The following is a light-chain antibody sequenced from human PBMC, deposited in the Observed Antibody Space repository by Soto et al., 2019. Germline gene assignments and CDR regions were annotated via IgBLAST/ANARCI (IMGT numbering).Light chain of an antibody. Sequence: QSALTQPASVSGSPGQTITISCTGTSSDVGGYAYGSWYQQYPGKVPKLLISEVSNRPSGVSHRFSGSRSGNTASLTISGLQAEDEADYHCSSSTSSTTPVFGGGTKVTVL. CDR1: SSDVGGYAY. V-gene: IGLV2-14*01. CDR2: EVS. J-gene: IGLJ2*01. CDR3: SSSTSSTTPV.